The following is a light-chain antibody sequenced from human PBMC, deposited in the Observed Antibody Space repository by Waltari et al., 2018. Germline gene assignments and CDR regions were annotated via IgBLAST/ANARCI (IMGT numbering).Light chain of an antibody. CDR2: RNN. CDR1: SSHIARTY. J-gene: IGLJ2*01. V-gene: IGLV1-47*01. CDR3: AAWDDSLSGVV. Sequence: QSVLTQPPSASGTPGQRVTIPCYGISSHIARTYVYWYPQLPGTAPKLLIYRNNRRPSGVPDRFSGSKSGTSAALAISGLRSEDEADYYCAAWDDSLSGVVFGGGTKLTVL.